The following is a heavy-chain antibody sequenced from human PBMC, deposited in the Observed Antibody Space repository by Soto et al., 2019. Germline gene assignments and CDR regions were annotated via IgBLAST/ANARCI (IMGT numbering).Heavy chain of an antibody. CDR3: ARGITIFGVVTYFDY. D-gene: IGHD3-3*01. Sequence: SETLSLTCTVSGGSISSGGYYWSWIRQHPGKGLEWIGYIYYSGSTYYNPSLKSRVTISVDTSKNQFSLKLSSVTAADTAVYYCARGITIFGVVTYFDYWGQGTLVTVSS. CDR2: IYYSGST. J-gene: IGHJ4*02. CDR1: GGSISSGGYY. V-gene: IGHV4-31*03.